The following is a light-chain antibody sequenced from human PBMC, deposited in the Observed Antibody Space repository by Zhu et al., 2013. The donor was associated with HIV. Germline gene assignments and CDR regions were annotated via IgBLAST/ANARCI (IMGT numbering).Light chain of an antibody. CDR3: QQYNSYWT. CDR2: KAS. J-gene: IGKJ1*01. Sequence: DIQMTQSPSSLSASVGDRVTITCRASQSISNYLNWYQEKPGKAPKLLIYKASSLESGVPSRFSGSGSGTEFTLTISSLQPDDFATYYCQQYNSYWTFGQGTKVEIK. CDR1: QSISNY. V-gene: IGKV1-5*03.